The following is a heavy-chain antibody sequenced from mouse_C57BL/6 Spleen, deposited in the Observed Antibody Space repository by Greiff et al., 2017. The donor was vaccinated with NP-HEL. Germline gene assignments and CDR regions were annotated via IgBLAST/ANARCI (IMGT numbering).Heavy chain of an antibody. CDR3: ARDGSSFEAMDY. CDR2: ISYDGSN. CDR1: GYSITSGYY. V-gene: IGHV3-6*01. Sequence: EVHLVESGPGLVKPSQSLSLTCSVTGYSITSGYYWNWIRQFPGNKLEWMGYISYDGSNNYNPSLKNRISITRDTSKNQFFLKLNSVTTEDTATYYCARDGSSFEAMDYWGQGTSVTVSS. J-gene: IGHJ4*01. D-gene: IGHD1-1*01.